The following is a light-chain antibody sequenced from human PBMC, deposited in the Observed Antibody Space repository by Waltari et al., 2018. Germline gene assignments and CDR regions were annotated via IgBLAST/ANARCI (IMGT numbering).Light chain of an antibody. J-gene: IGLJ2*01. CDR3: AAWDDSLSGYVV. CDR1: SSNIGSHY. CDR2: RNN. Sequence: QSVLTQPPSASGTPGQRVTISCSGSSSNIGSHYVYWYQQLPGTAPKLLIYRNNQRPSGVPDRFSGSKSGTSAYLAISGLRSEDEADYYCAAWDDSLSGYVVFGGGTKLTVL. V-gene: IGLV1-47*01.